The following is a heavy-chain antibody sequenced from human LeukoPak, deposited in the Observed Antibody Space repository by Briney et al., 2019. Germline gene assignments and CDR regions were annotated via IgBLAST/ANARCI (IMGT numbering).Heavy chain of an antibody. CDR2: FFGRGGRR. CDR1: GFTFRSYA. D-gene: IGHD2-21*02. J-gene: IGHJ4*02. Sequence: GGSLRLSCAPSGFTFRSYAMSWVPQAPGKGREWVSYFFGRGGRRYCADSVRVRFTISRDNSMNTLYLQMNSLRAEETAVYYCAKGVAYCGGDCYSRTAYDYWGQGTLVTVSS. CDR3: AKGVAYCGGDCYSRTAYDY. V-gene: IGHV3-23*01.